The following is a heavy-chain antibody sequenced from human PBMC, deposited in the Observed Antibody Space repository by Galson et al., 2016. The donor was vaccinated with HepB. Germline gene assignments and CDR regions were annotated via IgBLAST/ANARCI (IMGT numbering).Heavy chain of an antibody. J-gene: IGHJ6*02. CDR1: GDSITSGRYF. CDR2: IFSSGSP. CDR3: ARISVCTSTSCSPGV. Sequence: TLSLTCSVSGDSITSGRYFWSWIRQHPGKGLEWIGYIFSSGSPYYNSSLQGRLFISVDTSKNQFSLNLDSMTAADTAVYYCARISVCTSTSCSPGVWGQGTMVTVSS. D-gene: IGHD2-2*01. V-gene: IGHV4-31*03.